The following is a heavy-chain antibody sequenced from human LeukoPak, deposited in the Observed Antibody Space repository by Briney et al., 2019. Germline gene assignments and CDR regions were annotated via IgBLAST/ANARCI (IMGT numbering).Heavy chain of an antibody. D-gene: IGHD3-22*01. J-gene: IGHJ6*02. Sequence: SETLSLTCTVSGGSISGSSYYWGWFRQPPGKGLEWIGSIYSSGSTYYSPSLKSRVTISVDTSKNQFSLNLSSVTAADTAVYYCARHGQWLIRMDAWGQGTTVTVSS. CDR1: GGSISGSSYY. CDR3: ARHGQWLIRMDA. V-gene: IGHV4-39*01. CDR2: IYSSGST.